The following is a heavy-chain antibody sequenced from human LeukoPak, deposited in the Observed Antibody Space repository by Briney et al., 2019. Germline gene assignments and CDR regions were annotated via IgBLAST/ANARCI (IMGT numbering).Heavy chain of an antibody. CDR3: AREGGDYYDSSGYYN. V-gene: IGHV3-21*01. CDR1: GFTFSSYS. CDR2: ISSSSSYI. J-gene: IGHJ4*02. Sequence: GGSLRLSCAASGFTFSSYSMTWVRQAPGKGLEWVSSISSSSSYIYYADSVKGRFTISRDNAKNSLYLQMNSLRAEDTAVYYCAREGGDYYDSSGYYNWGQGTLVTVSS. D-gene: IGHD3-22*01.